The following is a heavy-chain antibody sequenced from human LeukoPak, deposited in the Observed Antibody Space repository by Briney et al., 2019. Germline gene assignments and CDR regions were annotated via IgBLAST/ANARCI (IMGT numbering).Heavy chain of an antibody. CDR1: GGFLRGYY. CDR3: ARGGARGYFDY. V-gene: IGHV4-34*01. Sequence: AETLSLTCAVYGGFLRGYYGSWIRQPTGKGLEWIGEIKHSGRCNYKPSLTSRVTISVVTSKNQFSLKLSSVTAADTAVYYCARGGARGYFDYWGQGTLVTVSS. J-gene: IGHJ4*02. CDR2: IKHSGRC. D-gene: IGHD3-10*01.